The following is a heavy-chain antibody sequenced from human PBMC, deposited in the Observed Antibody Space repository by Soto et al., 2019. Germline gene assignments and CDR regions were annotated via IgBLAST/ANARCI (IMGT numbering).Heavy chain of an antibody. V-gene: IGHV4-39*01. CDR2: SYYTRST. CDR3: VKQGYYGSGTYYIPDY. CDR1: GGSISTRDSY. J-gene: IGHJ4*02. Sequence: SETLSLTCVVSGGSISTRDSYWGWVRQAPGKGLEFIGSSYYTRSTYYNPSLESRVTVSVDTSENHFSLKLTSVTAADTAVYYCVKQGYYGSGTYYIPDYWGPGILVTVSS. D-gene: IGHD3-10*01.